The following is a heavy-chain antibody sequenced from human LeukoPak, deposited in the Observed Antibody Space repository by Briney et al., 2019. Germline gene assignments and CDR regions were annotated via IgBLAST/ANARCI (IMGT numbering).Heavy chain of an antibody. CDR1: GFTFDDYA. CDR2: ISWNSGSI. J-gene: IGHJ2*01. Sequence: GGSLRLSCAASGFTFDDYAMHWVRQAPGKGLEWVSGISWNSGSIGYADSVKGRFTISRDNAKNSLYLQMNSLTAEDTALYYCAKDIAAAGTGWYFDLWGRGTLVTVSS. CDR3: AKDIAAAGTGWYFDL. D-gene: IGHD6-13*01. V-gene: IGHV3-9*01.